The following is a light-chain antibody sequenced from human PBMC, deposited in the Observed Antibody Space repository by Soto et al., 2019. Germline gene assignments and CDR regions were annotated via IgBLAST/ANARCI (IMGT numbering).Light chain of an antibody. V-gene: IGKV1-5*03. CDR3: QQYTMYAA. CDR2: KAS. J-gene: IGKJ1*01. Sequence: DIRMTQSPSTLSASVGDTVTITCRASRSIKSWLAWYQQKPGQAPKLLISKASSLENGVPARFSGSGSGTEFTLTISSLQPDDFGTYYCQQYTMYAAFGQGTKV. CDR1: RSIKSW.